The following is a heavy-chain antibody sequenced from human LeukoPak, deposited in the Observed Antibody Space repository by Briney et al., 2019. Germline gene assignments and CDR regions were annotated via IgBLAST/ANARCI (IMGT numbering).Heavy chain of an antibody. Sequence: GGSLRLSCAASGFPFSSYAMSWVRQAPGRGLEWVSAISGSCGSTYYADSVKGRFTISRDNSKNTLYLQMNSLRAEDTAVYYCAKGGNIVVVPAARKSRFDYWGQGTLVTVSS. V-gene: IGHV3-23*01. J-gene: IGHJ4*02. CDR1: GFPFSSYA. CDR3: AKGGNIVVVPAARKSRFDY. CDR2: ISGSCGST. D-gene: IGHD2-2*01.